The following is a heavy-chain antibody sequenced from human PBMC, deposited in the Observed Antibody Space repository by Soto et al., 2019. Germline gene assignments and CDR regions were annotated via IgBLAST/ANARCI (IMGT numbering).Heavy chain of an antibody. CDR3: ARGYYDSSGPFDY. CDR1: GYTLTSHG. D-gene: IGHD3-22*01. Sequence: ASGKVSCKASGYTLTSHGISWVRQAPGQGLEWMGWISTYNGNTKYAQKFQERVTMTADTSTNTAHMELRSLRSDDTAMYYCARGYYDSSGPFDYWGQGTLVTVS. J-gene: IGHJ4*02. V-gene: IGHV1-18*01. CDR2: ISTYNGNT.